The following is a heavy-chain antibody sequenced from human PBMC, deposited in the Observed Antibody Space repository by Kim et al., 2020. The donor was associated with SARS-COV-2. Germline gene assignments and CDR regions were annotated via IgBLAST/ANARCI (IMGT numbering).Heavy chain of an antibody. D-gene: IGHD3-22*01. V-gene: IGHV3-23*01. CDR3: AKDRPDSSGYYKMI. J-gene: IGHJ4*02. Sequence: ADSVKGRFTISRDNSKNTLYLQMNSLRAEDTAIYYCAKDRPDSSGYYKMIWGQGTLVTVSS.